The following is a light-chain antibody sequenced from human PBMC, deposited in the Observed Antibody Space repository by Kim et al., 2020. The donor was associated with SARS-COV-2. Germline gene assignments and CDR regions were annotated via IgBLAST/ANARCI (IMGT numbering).Light chain of an antibody. CDR2: GKN. CDR3: NSRDNSDNHVL. Sequence: SSELTQDPVVSVALGQTVRITCQGDSLRSYYATWYQQKPGQAPLLVIYGKNNRPSGIPDRFSGSSSGSTASLNFTGAQAEDEADYYCNSRDNSDNHVLFGGGTQLTVL. V-gene: IGLV3-19*01. J-gene: IGLJ2*01. CDR1: SLRSYY.